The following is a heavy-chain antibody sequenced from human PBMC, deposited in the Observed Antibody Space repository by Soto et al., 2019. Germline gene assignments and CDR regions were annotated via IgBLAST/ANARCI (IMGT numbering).Heavy chain of an antibody. CDR3: ARVPGYSSGWYWYFDL. D-gene: IGHD6-19*01. CDR1: GFTFSSHG. J-gene: IGHJ2*01. CDR2: IWYDGSNK. Sequence: QVQLVESGGGVVQPGRSLRLSCAASGFTFSSHGMHWVRQAPGKGLEWVAVIWYDGSNKYYADSVKGRFTISRDNSKNXLYLQMNSLRAEDTAVYYCARVPGYSSGWYWYFDLWGRGTLVTVSS. V-gene: IGHV3-33*01.